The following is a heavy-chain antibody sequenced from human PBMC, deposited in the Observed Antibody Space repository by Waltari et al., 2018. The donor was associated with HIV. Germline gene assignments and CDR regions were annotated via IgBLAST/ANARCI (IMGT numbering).Heavy chain of an antibody. V-gene: IGHV3-74*01. CDR3: ARASPADCGGAFDI. D-gene: IGHD2-21*02. Sequence: EVQLVESGGGLVQPGGSLRLSCAASGFTFSSYWMHWVRQAPGKGLVWVSRINSDGSSTSYADSVKGRFTISRDNAKNTLYLQMNSLRAEDTAVYYCARASPADCGGAFDIWGQGTMVTVSS. J-gene: IGHJ3*02. CDR2: INSDGSST. CDR1: GFTFSSYW.